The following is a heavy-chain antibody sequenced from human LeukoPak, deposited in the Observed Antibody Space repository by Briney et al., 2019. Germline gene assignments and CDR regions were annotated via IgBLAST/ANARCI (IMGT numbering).Heavy chain of an antibody. CDR1: GFTFSSYL. J-gene: IGHJ4*02. V-gene: IGHV3-7*01. CDR3: ARARDGYPIGYFDY. Sequence: GGSLRLSCAASGFTFSSYLMSWVRQAPGKGLEWVANIKQDGGEKYYVDSVKGRFTISRDNAKNTLYLQMNSLRAEDTAVYYCARARDGYPIGYFDYWGQGTLVTVSS. CDR2: IKQDGGEK. D-gene: IGHD5-24*01.